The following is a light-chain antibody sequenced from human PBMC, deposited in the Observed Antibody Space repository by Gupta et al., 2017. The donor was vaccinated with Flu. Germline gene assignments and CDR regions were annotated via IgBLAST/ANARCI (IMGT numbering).Light chain of an antibody. CDR3: QQSYTLPST. Sequence: DIQMTQSPSSLSASVGDRVTIACRASQNIGRYLNWYQQKPGKAPKVLVYAASTLQSGVSSRFGGIGSGTDFTLTIISLQPGDSATYFCQQSYTLPSTFGGGTKVEIK. CDR2: AAS. CDR1: QNIGRY. V-gene: IGKV1-39*01. J-gene: IGKJ4*01.